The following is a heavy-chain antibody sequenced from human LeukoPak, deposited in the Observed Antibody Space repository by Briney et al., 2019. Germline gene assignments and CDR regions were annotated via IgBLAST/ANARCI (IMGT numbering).Heavy chain of an antibody. CDR3: AKNGLVPELYDY. CDR2: ISGSGGST. Sequence: PGCSLRLSCAASGFTFSSYAMIWVRQAPGKGLEWVSAISGSGGSTYDADSVKRRFTISRDNSKNTLYLQMTSLRAEDTAVYYCAKNGLVPELYDYWGQGTLVTVSS. V-gene: IGHV3-23*01. J-gene: IGHJ4*02. CDR1: GFTFSSYA. D-gene: IGHD1-26*01.